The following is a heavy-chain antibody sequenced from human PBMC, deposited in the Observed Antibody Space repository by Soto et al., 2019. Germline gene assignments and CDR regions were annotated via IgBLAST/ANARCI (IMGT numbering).Heavy chain of an antibody. CDR2: INHSGST. CDR1: GGSFSGYY. Sequence: QVQLQQWGAGLLKPSETLSPTCAVYGGSFSGYYWSWIRQPPGKGLEWIGEINHSGSTNYNPSLKSRVTISGDTSKNDISLRLSSVTAADTAVYYCARGLQGSSWYYFGYWGQGTLDTVSS. V-gene: IGHV4-34*01. D-gene: IGHD6-13*01. J-gene: IGHJ4*02. CDR3: ARGLQGSSWYYFGY.